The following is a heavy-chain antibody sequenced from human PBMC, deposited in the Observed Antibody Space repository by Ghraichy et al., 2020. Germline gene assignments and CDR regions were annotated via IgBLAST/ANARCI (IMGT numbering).Heavy chain of an antibody. D-gene: IGHD6-13*01. CDR1: GFTFSSYA. Sequence: GGSLRLSCAASGFTFSSYAMHWVHQAPGKGLEYVSAISSNGGSTYYANSVKGRFTISRDNSKNTLYLQMGSLRAEDMAVYYCARGLSSSWYGTGYFDYWGQGTLVTVSS. CDR2: ISSNGGST. V-gene: IGHV3-64*01. CDR3: ARGLSSSWYGTGYFDY. J-gene: IGHJ4*02.